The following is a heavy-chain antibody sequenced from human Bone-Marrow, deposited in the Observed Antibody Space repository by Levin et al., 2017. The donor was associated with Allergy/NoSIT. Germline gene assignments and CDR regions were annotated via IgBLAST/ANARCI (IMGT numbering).Heavy chain of an antibody. CDR2: ASATETT. D-gene: IGHD5-24*01. J-gene: IGHJ4*02. V-gene: IGHV4-4*07. CDR1: GDSITKYY. Sequence: GSLRLSCTVSGDSITKYYWSWIRQSAGKGLQWIGRASATETTYYNPSLQSRLTMSVDTSKNQFSLDVTSVTAADTAVYYCARDPLLRDGYQTWDYYFDVWGKGTLVTVSS. CDR3: ARDPLLRDGYQTWDYYFDV.